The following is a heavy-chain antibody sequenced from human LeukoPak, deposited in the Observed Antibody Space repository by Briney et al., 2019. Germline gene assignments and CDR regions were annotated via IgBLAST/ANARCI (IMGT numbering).Heavy chain of an antibody. D-gene: IGHD2-15*01. V-gene: IGHV3-48*03. CDR3: ATTHDY. Sequence: GGSVRLSCAASGFTFSTYEMNWVRQAPGKGLEWVSHISSGGSTIYYADSVKGRFTISSDNAKNLLYLQMNSLRAEVTSVYYCATTHDYWGQGTLVTVSS. J-gene: IGHJ4*02. CDR1: GFTFSTYE. CDR2: ISSGGSTI.